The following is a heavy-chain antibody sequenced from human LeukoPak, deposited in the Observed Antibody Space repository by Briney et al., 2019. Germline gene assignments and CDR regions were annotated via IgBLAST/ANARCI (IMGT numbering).Heavy chain of an antibody. Sequence: PSETLSLTCTVFGDSVSSSNYYWAWFRQSPGKGLEWIGSIYYGRTTYYNPSLNSRVTISVVTSKNQFSLQLNSVTAADTAVYYCVRHDGRGGATMGALDSWGQGSLVTVSS. D-gene: IGHD5-12*01. CDR1: GDSVSSSNYY. CDR2: IYYGRTT. CDR3: VRHDGRGGATMGALDS. J-gene: IGHJ4*02. V-gene: IGHV4-39*01.